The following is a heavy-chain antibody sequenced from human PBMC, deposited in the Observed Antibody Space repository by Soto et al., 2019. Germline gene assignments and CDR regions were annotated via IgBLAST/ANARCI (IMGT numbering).Heavy chain of an antibody. J-gene: IGHJ4*01. D-gene: IGHD1-7*01. V-gene: IGHV1-69*01. CDR1: GGTFSSYA. Sequence: QVQLVQSGAEVRKPGSSVRVSCRASGGTFSSYAINWVRQAPGQGLEWMGGIIPIFGPANYAQRFQGRVTITADESTSTAYMELSSLRSEDTAVYFSARDTVTGTTPYLFDYWGHGTLVTVSS. CDR3: ARDTVTGTTPYLFDY. CDR2: IIPIFGPA.